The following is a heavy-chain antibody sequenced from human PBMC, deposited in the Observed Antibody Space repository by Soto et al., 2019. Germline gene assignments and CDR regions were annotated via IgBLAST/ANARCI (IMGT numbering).Heavy chain of an antibody. CDR1: GGSISSGGYY. V-gene: IGHV4-31*03. J-gene: IGHJ4*02. CDR2: IYYSGST. CDR3: ARESYYGSGATVVGY. D-gene: IGHD3-10*01. Sequence: PSETLSLTCTVSGGSISSGGYYWSWIRQHPGKGLEWIGYIYYSGSTYYNPSLKSRVTISVDTSKNQFSLKLSSVTAADTAVYYCARESYYGSGATVVGYWGLGTLVTVSS.